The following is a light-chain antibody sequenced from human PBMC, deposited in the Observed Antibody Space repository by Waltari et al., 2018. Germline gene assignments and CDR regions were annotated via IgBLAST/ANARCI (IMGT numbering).Light chain of an antibody. J-gene: IGLJ2*01. Sequence: QSALTQPASVSGSPGQSITISCTGTSSDVGGYNYVSWYQQHPGKAPKLIIYDVSNRPLGVSNRFSSSKSGNTASLTISGLQAEDEADYYCSSYTSSSAVVFGGGTKLTVL. V-gene: IGLV2-14*03. CDR2: DVS. CDR1: SSDVGGYNY. CDR3: SSYTSSSAVV.